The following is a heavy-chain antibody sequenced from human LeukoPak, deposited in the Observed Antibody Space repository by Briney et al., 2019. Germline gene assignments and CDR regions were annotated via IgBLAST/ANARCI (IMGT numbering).Heavy chain of an antibody. D-gene: IGHD3-10*01. J-gene: IGHJ4*02. CDR1: GGSISSYY. Sequence: SETLSLTCTVSGGSISSYYWSWIRQPPGKGPEWIGYIYYSGSTNYNPSLKSRVTISVDTSKNQFSLKLSSVTAADTAVYYCARASGGWGVNYFDYWGQGTLVTVSS. CDR2: IYYSGST. CDR3: ARASGGWGVNYFDY. V-gene: IGHV4-59*01.